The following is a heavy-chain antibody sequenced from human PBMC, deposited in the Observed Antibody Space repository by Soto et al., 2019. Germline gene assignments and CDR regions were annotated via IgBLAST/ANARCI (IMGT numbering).Heavy chain of an antibody. D-gene: IGHD3-9*01. CDR3: ARDGYYDILTGYTPLYYMDV. CDR1: GYTFTGYY. Sequence: ASLKVSCKASGYTFTGYYMHWVRQAPGQGLEWMGWINPNSGGTNYAQKFQGWVTMTRDTSISTAYMELSRLRSDDTAVYYCARDGYYDILTGYTPLYYMDVWGKGTTVTVSS. J-gene: IGHJ6*03. V-gene: IGHV1-2*04. CDR2: INPNSGGT.